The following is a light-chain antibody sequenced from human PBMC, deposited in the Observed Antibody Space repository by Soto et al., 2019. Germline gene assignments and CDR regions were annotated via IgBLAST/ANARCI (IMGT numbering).Light chain of an antibody. V-gene: IGKV3-15*01. CDR2: GAS. CDR3: QQYNNWWT. J-gene: IGKJ1*01. Sequence: EIVMTQSPVTLSLSPGERPTLAGRAGESVSSNLAWYQQKPGQAPRLLIYGASTRATGVPARFTGSGSGTEFTLTISSLQFDDSAVYYCQQYNNWWTFGQGTKVDIK. CDR1: ESVSSN.